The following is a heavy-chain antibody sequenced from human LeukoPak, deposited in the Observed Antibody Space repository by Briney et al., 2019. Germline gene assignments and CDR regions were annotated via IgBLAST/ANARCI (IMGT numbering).Heavy chain of an antibody. V-gene: IGHV3-23*01. CDR1: GFTFSTYG. D-gene: IGHD6-19*01. Sequence: GGTLRLSCAASGFTFSTYGMSWVRQAPGKGLEWVSAISGSGGSTYYADSVKGRFTISRDNSQNTLYLQMNSLRAEDTAVYYCAKDSGSSGWSGGFDYWGQGTLVTVSS. J-gene: IGHJ4*02. CDR2: ISGSGGST. CDR3: AKDSGSSGWSGGFDY.